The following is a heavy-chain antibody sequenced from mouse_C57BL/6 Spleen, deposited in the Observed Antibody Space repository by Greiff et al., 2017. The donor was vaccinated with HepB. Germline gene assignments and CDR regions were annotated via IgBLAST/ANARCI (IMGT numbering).Heavy chain of an antibody. Sequence: VQLQQSGPELVKPGASVKISCKASGYAFSSSWMNWVKQRPGKGLEWIGRIYPGDGDTNYNGKFKGKATLTADKSSSTAYMQLSSLTSEDSAVYFCARGGLRYPFDYWGQGTTLTVSS. CDR2: IYPGDGDT. D-gene: IGHD1-1*01. J-gene: IGHJ2*01. CDR3: ARGGLRYPFDY. V-gene: IGHV1-82*01. CDR1: GYAFSSSW.